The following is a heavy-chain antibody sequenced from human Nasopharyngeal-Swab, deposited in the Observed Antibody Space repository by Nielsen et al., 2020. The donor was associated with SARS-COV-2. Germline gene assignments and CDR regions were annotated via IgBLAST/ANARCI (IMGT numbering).Heavy chain of an antibody. V-gene: IGHV5-10-1*01. CDR1: GFTFTTSW. CDR3: AKLRSICTSTGCHYYFDY. Sequence: GESPKIPCQGSGFTFTTSWITWVRLLPGKGLEWMGKIDPDDSYTDYSPSFEGHVTISVDKSISTAYLQWSSLKASDTATYYCAKLRSICTSTGCHYYFDYWGQGTLVTVSS. J-gene: IGHJ4*02. CDR2: IDPDDSYT. D-gene: IGHD2-2*01.